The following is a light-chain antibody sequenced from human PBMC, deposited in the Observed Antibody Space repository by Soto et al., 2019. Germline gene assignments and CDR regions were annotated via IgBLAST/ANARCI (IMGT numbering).Light chain of an antibody. CDR3: QQYSDSPLT. CDR2: GAS. CDR1: QTGRTNY. V-gene: IGKV3-20*01. J-gene: IGKJ4*01. Sequence: EIVLTQSPGTLSLSPGERATLSCRASQTGRTNYLAWFQHKPGQAPRLLIYGASSRSTGIPHRFSGSGSGTDFTLTITTLVPEDFAVYFCQQYSDSPLTFGGGTKVEIK.